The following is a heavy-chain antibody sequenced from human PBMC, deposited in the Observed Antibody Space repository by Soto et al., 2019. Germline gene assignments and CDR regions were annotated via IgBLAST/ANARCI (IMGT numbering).Heavy chain of an antibody. CDR2: IVVGSGNT. V-gene: IGHV1-58*01. CDR1: GFTFTSSA. J-gene: IGHJ4*02. D-gene: IGHD3-22*01. Sequence: ASVKVSCKASGFTFTSSAVQWVRQARGQRLEWIGWIVVGSGNTNYAQKFQERVTITRDMSTSTAYMELSSPRSEDTAVYYCAAMYYYDSSGSYYGDFDYWGQGTLVTVSS. CDR3: AAMYYYDSSGSYYGDFDY.